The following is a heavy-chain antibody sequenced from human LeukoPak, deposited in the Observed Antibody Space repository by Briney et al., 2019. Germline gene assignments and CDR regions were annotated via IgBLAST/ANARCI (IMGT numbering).Heavy chain of an antibody. CDR3: ARSRGDF. CDR2: VKPDGSGT. Sequence: GGSLRLSCAASGFIFSGYWMSWVRQGPGRGLEWVASVKPDGSGTFYVDSVKGRFTISRDNAHNSLFLQMNSLRAEDMAFYYCARSRGDFWGQGVLVTVSS. CDR1: GFIFSGYW. J-gene: IGHJ4*02. V-gene: IGHV3-7*01.